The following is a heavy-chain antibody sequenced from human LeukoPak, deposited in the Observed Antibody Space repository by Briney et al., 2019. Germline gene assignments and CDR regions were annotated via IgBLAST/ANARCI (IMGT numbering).Heavy chain of an antibody. CDR3: AKALKVVPAAIDY. J-gene: IGHJ4*02. CDR1: GFTFSSYG. Sequence: GGSLRLSCAASGFTFSSYGMHWVRQAPGKGLEWVAFIRYDGSNKYYADSVKGRFTISRDNSKNTLYLQMNSLRAEDTAVYYCAKALKVVPAAIDYWGQETLVTVSS. V-gene: IGHV3-30*02. D-gene: IGHD2-2*01. CDR2: IRYDGSNK.